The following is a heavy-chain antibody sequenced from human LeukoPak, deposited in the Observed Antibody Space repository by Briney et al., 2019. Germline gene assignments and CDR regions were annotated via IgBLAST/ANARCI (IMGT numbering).Heavy chain of an antibody. CDR2: ISSSGSTI. CDR3: ARDGSGSYRAFDY. D-gene: IGHD3-10*01. Sequence: GGSLRLSCAASGFTFSSYEMNWVRQAPGKGLEWVSYISSSGSTIYYADSVKGRFTISRDNAKNSLYLQMNSLRAEDTAVYYCARDGSGSYRAFDYWGQGTLVTVSS. CDR1: GFTFSSYE. J-gene: IGHJ4*02. V-gene: IGHV3-48*03.